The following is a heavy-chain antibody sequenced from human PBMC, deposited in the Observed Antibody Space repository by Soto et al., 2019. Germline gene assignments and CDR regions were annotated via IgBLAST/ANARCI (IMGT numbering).Heavy chain of an antibody. CDR1: GYTFTSYD. D-gene: IGHD5-12*01. J-gene: IGHJ3*01. V-gene: IGHV1-8*01. CDR3: ARVDSGYEHDAFDL. CDR2: MNPNSGNT. Sequence: GASVKVSCKSSGYTFTSYDINWVRQATGQGLEWMRWMNPNSGNTGYAQKFQGRDTMTRNTSISTAYMELSSLRSEDTAVYYCARVDSGYEHDAFDLWGHGRMIAVSS.